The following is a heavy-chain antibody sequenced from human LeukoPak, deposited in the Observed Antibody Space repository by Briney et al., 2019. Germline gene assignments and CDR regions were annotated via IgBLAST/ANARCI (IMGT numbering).Heavy chain of an antibody. CDR3: ARLQRKKGPGIAVAGWRGYYYYYMDV. D-gene: IGHD6-19*01. Sequence: PSETLSLTCTVSGGSISSSSYYWGWLRQPPGKGLEWIGSIYYSGSTYYNPSLKSRVTISVDTSKNQFSLKLSSVTAADTAVYYCARLQRKKGPGIAVAGWRGYYYYYMDVWGKGTTVTISS. V-gene: IGHV4-39*07. CDR2: IYYSGST. J-gene: IGHJ6*03. CDR1: GGSISSSSYY.